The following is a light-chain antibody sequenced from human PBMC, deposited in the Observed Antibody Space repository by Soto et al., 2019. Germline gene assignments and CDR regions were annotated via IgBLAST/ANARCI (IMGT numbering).Light chain of an antibody. CDR2: EVN. CDR3: SSFTTSSTLVV. V-gene: IGLV2-14*01. J-gene: IGLJ2*01. Sequence: QSALTQPASVSGSPGQSITISCTGTSSDIGGYNFVSWYQHNPGKAPKLMIYEVNNRPSGVSSRFSGSKSGNTASLTISGLQTEDEADYYCSSFTTSSTLVVFGGGTKLTVL. CDR1: SSDIGGYNF.